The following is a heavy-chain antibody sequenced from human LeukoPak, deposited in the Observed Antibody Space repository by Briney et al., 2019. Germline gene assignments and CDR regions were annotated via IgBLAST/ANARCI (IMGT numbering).Heavy chain of an antibody. CDR1: GYTFTSYY. Sequence: ASVKVSCKASGYTFTSYYMHWARQAPGQGLEWMGIINPSGGSTSYAQKFQGRVTMTRDTSTSTAYMELTSLRSEDTAVYYCARLSYSGSYLPDYWGQGTQVTVSS. CDR3: ARLSYSGSYLPDY. CDR2: INPSGGST. J-gene: IGHJ4*02. V-gene: IGHV1-46*01. D-gene: IGHD1-26*01.